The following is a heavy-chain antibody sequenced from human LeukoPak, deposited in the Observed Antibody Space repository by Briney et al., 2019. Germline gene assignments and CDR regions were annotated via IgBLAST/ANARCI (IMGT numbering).Heavy chain of an antibody. CDR2: INPSGGST. CDR3: ARAVINYRGPRGVFAY. D-gene: IGHD3-10*01. V-gene: IGHV1-46*01. Sequence: GASVKISCKASGYTFTSYYIHWVRQAPGQGLEWMGMINPSGGSTTYAQKFQGRVTMTRDMSTSTVSMELSSLRSEDTVVYYCARAVINYRGPRGVFAYWGQGTLVTVSS. J-gene: IGHJ4*02. CDR1: GYTFTSYY.